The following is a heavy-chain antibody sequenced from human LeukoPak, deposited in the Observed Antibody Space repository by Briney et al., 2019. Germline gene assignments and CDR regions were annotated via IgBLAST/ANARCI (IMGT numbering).Heavy chain of an antibody. CDR1: GFTFSSYG. V-gene: IGHV3-33*01. Sequence: GGSLRVSCAASGFTFSSYGMHWVRQAPGKGLEWVAVIWYDGSNKYYADSVKGRFTISRDNSKNTLYLQMNSLRAEDTAVYYCARDIAAAGSRYYYYGMDVWGQGTTVTVSS. CDR2: IWYDGSNK. J-gene: IGHJ6*02. D-gene: IGHD6-13*01. CDR3: ARDIAAAGSRYYYYGMDV.